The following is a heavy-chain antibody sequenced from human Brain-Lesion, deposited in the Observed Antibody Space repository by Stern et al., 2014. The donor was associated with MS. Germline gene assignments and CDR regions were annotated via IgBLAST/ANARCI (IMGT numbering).Heavy chain of an antibody. Sequence: QVQLQQWGAGLLKPSETLSLTCGAYGGSFSGYYLTWIRQPPGKGLEWIGEITHSGRINYTPSIEHRVTMSADTSKHQLSLRLSSATAADTAVYYCARDVGGAFDYWGQGTLVTVSS. CDR1: GGSFSGYY. CDR2: ITHSGRI. D-gene: IGHD2-21*01. CDR3: ARDVGGAFDY. J-gene: IGHJ4*02. V-gene: IGHV4-34*01.